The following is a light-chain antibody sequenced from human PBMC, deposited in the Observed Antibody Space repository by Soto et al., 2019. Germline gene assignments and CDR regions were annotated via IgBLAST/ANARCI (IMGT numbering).Light chain of an antibody. CDR2: AAS. CDR3: QHYDGYPQT. V-gene: IGKV1-16*01. J-gene: IGKJ5*01. Sequence: DIQMTQSPSSLSASVGDSVTITCRASQAINNFLAWFQQKPGKAPKSLIFAASSLHSGVPSRFSGSGSGTDFTLTISSLQAEDVGTYYCQHYDGYPQTFGQGTRLEI. CDR1: QAINNF.